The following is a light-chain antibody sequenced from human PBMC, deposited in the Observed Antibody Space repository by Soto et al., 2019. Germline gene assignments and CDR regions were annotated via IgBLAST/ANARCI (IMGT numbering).Light chain of an antibody. CDR3: QQSYSTPRT. J-gene: IGKJ1*01. CDR2: GAS. CDR1: QSVSSSN. V-gene: IGKV3D-7*01. Sequence: EIVLTQSPATLSLSPGERATLSCRASQSVSSSNLAWYQQKPGQAPRLLIYGASTRATGIPARFSGSGSGTDFTLTISSLQPEDFATYYCQQSYSTPRTFGQGTKVDIK.